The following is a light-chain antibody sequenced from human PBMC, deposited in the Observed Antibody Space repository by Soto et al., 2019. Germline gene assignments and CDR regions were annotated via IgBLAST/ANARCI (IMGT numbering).Light chain of an antibody. CDR3: QQRSNWPPGWT. V-gene: IGKV3-11*01. J-gene: IGKJ1*01. Sequence: EIVLTQSPATLSLSPGERATLSCRASQSVSSYLAWYQQKPGQAPRLLIYDASNGATGIPARFSGSGSGTDFTLTISSLEPEDFAVYYCQQRSNWPPGWTFGQGTKVEIK. CDR2: DAS. CDR1: QSVSSY.